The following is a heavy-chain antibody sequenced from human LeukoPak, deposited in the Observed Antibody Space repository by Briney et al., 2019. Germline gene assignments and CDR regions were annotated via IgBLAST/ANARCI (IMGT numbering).Heavy chain of an antibody. CDR3: ARGGSISSSWYRGLDY. D-gene: IGHD6-13*01. Sequence: ASVKVSCKASGYTFTNYGVTWVRQAPGQGLEWMGWISAYNVNTNYAQKFQGRVTMTTDTSTSTAYMDLRSLRSDDTAVYYCARGGSISSSWYRGLDYWGQGTLVTVSS. J-gene: IGHJ4*02. V-gene: IGHV1-18*01. CDR1: GYTFTNYG. CDR2: ISAYNVNT.